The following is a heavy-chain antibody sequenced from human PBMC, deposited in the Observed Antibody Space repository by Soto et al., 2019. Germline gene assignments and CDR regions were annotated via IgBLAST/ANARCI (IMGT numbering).Heavy chain of an antibody. D-gene: IGHD3-10*01. CDR2: INPSGGST. V-gene: IGHV1-46*01. CDR1: GYTFTSYY. J-gene: IGHJ6*02. CDR3: AGEGGSGSYSSYYYYGMDV. Sequence: ASVEVSCKASGYTFTSYYMHWVRQAPGQGLEWMGIINPSGGSTSYAQKFQGRVTMTRDTSTSTVYMELSSLRSEDTAVYYCAGEGGSGSYSSYYYYGMDVWGQGTTVTVSS.